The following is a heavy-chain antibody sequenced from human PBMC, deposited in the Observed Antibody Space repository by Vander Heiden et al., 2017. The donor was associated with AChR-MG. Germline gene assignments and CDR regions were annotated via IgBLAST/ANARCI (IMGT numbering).Heavy chain of an antibody. D-gene: IGHD3-9*01. Sequence: EVQLLESGGGLVQPGGSLRLPCAASGSTFSRYAMSWVRQAPGKGLEWVSAISGSCGSTYYADSVKGRFTISRDNSKNTLYLQMNSLRAEDTAVYYCAKGLLRYFDWLLSVDYWGHGTLVTVSS. CDR1: GSTFSRYA. J-gene: IGHJ4*01. V-gene: IGHV3-23*01. CDR2: ISGSCGST. CDR3: AKGLLRYFDWLLSVDY.